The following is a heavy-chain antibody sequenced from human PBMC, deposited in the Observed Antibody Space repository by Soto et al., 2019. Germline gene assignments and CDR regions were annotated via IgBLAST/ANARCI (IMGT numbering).Heavy chain of an antibody. V-gene: IGHV1-18*01. CDR3: ARDSTVTTLYCCYYLDL. CDR1: GYTFTSYG. CDR2: ISAYNGNT. J-gene: IGHJ6*03. D-gene: IGHD4-17*01. Sequence: QVQLVQSGAEVKKPGASVKVSCKASGYTFTSYGISWVRQAPGQGLEWMGWISAYNGNTNYAQKLQGRVTMTTDTSTSSAYMELRSLRSDDTAVYYCARDSTVTTLYCCYYLDLWGKGTTVTVSS.